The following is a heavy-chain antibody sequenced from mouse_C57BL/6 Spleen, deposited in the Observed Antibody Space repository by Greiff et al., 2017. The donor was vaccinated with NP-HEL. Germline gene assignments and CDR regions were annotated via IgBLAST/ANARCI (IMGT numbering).Heavy chain of an antibody. CDR2: IDPETGGT. CDR3: TVNPWFAY. CDR1: GYTFTDYE. V-gene: IGHV1-15*01. Sequence: VQLQQSGAELVRPGASVTLSCKASGYTFTDYEMHWVKQTPVHGLEWIGAIDPETGGTAYNQKFKGKAILTADKSSSTAYMELRSLTSEDSAVYYCTVNPWFAYWGKGTLVTVSA. J-gene: IGHJ3*01.